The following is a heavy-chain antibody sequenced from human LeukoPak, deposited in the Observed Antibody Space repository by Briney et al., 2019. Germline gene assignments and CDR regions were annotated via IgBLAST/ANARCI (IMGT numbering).Heavy chain of an antibody. D-gene: IGHD4-23*01. CDR2: IIPIFGIA. CDR3: ARDSAYGGNSRYFDY. Sequence: SVKVSCKASGGTFSSYAISWVRQAPGQGLEWMGRIIPIFGIANYAQKFQGRVTITADKSTSTAYMELSSLRSEDTAVCYCARDSAYGGNSRYFDYWGQGTLVTVSS. V-gene: IGHV1-69*04. CDR1: GGTFSSYA. J-gene: IGHJ4*02.